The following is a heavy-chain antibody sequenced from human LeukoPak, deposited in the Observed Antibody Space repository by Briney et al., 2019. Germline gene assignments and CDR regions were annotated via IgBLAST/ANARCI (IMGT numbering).Heavy chain of an antibody. Sequence: SVKVSCKASGGTFSSYAISWVRQAPGQGLEWMGGIIPIFGTANYAQKFQGRVTITTDESTSTAYMELSSLRSEDTAVYYCALDNTYYYGSGNRFDYWGQGTLVTVSS. CDR1: GGTFSSYA. D-gene: IGHD3-10*01. CDR3: ALDNTYYYGSGNRFDY. J-gene: IGHJ4*02. V-gene: IGHV1-69*05. CDR2: IIPIFGTA.